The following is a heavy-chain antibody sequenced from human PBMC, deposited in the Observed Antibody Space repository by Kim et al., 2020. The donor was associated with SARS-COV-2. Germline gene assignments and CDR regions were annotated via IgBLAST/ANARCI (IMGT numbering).Heavy chain of an antibody. J-gene: IGHJ4*02. D-gene: IGHD6-13*01. V-gene: IGHV3-23*01. Sequence: GGSLRLSCAASGFIFSTYGMSWVRQAPGKGLEWVSGISSSGGSTNYADSVKGRFTIPRDTSKSTLYLQMNILRDEDTAVYYCAKEALAASRLFNYWGQGTLVTVSS. CDR2: ISSSGGST. CDR1: GFIFSTYG. CDR3: AKEALAASRLFNY.